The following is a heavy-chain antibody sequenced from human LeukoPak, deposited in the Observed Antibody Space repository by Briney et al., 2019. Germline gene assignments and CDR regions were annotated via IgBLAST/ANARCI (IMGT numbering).Heavy chain of an antibody. CDR3: ARDHYGMDV. CDR2: IYHSGST. CDR1: GGSISSGGYS. Sequence: SETLSLTCAVSGGSISSGGYSWSGIRQPPGKGLEWIGYIYHSGSTYYNPSLKSRVTISVDRSKNQFSLKLSSVTAADTAVYYCARDHYGMDVWGQGTTVTVSS. V-gene: IGHV4-30-2*01. J-gene: IGHJ6*02.